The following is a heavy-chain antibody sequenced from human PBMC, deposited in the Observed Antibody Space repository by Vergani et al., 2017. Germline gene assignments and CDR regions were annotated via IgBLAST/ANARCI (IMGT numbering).Heavy chain of an antibody. Sequence: EVQLLESGGGLVQPGGSLRLSCAASGFTFSSYAMSWVRQVPGKGLEWVSAISGSGGSTYYADSVKGRFTISRDNSKNTLYLQMNSLRAEDTAVYYCALSRTYSSSWPYYFDYWGQGTLVTVSS. CDR2: ISGSGGST. J-gene: IGHJ4*02. D-gene: IGHD6-13*01. CDR3: ALSRTYSSSWPYYFDY. CDR1: GFTFSSYA. V-gene: IGHV3-23*01.